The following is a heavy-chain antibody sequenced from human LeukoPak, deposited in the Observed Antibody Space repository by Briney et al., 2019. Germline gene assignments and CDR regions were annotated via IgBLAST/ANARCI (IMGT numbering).Heavy chain of an antibody. CDR2: IYTSGST. Sequence: SETLSLTCTVSGGSISSYYWSWIRQPAGKGLEWIGRIYTSGSTNYNPSLKSRVTMSVDTSKNQFSLKLSFVTAADTAVYYCAREACDYVWGSYQLDYWGQGTLVTVSS. CDR1: GGSISSYY. J-gene: IGHJ4*02. V-gene: IGHV4-4*07. D-gene: IGHD3-16*01. CDR3: AREACDYVWGSYQLDY.